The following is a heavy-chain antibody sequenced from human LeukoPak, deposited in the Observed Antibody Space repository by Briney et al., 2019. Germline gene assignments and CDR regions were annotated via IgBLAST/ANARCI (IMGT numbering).Heavy chain of an antibody. Sequence: SVKVSCKASGCTFSSYAISWVRQAPGQGLEWMGGIIPIFGTANYAQKFQGRVTITADESTSTAYMELSSLRSEDTAVYYCARCLYDYVWGSYRTWGQGTLVTVSS. V-gene: IGHV1-69*13. D-gene: IGHD3-16*02. J-gene: IGHJ5*02. CDR1: GCTFSSYA. CDR2: IIPIFGTA. CDR3: ARCLYDYVWGSYRT.